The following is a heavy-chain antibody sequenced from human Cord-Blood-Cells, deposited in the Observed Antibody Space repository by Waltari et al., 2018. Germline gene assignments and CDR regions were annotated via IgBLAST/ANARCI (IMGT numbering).Heavy chain of an antibody. V-gene: IGHV3-23*01. J-gene: IGHJ4*02. Sequence: EVQLLESGGVLVQPGGSLRLSCAASGFTFSSYAMSWFRHAPAKGLEWVSAISGSGGSTYYAESVKGRFTISRDNSKNTLYLQMNSLRAEDTAVYYCAKDLKPRYDFWSGYYFDYWGQGTLVTVSS. CDR3: AKDLKPRYDFWSGYYFDY. CDR2: ISGSGGST. D-gene: IGHD3-3*01. CDR1: GFTFSSYA.